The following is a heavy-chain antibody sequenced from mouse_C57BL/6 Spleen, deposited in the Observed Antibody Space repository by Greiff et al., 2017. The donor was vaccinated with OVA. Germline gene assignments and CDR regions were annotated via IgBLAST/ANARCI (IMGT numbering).Heavy chain of an antibody. J-gene: IGHJ1*03. Sequence: QVQLQQPGAELVRPGTSVKLSCKASGYTFTSYWMHWVKQRPGQGLEWIGVIDPSDSYTNYNQKFKGKATLTVDTSSSTAYMQLSSLTSEDSAVYYCARKIYYDSFYWYFDVWGTGTTVTVSS. CDR1: GYTFTSYW. D-gene: IGHD2-4*01. CDR2: IDPSDSYT. CDR3: ARKIYYDSFYWYFDV. V-gene: IGHV1-59*01.